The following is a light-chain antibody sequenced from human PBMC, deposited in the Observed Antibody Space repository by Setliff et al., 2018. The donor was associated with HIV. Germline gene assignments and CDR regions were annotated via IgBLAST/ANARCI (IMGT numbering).Light chain of an antibody. CDR1: SSDVGDFDS. J-gene: IGLJ1*01. Sequence: QSALAQPASVSGSPGQSITISCTATSSDVGDFDSVSWYQHHPGKAPRLIIYDVTNRPSGVSDRFSGSKSGNTASLTISGLQAEDEADYYCNTYISSTPNYVFGTGTKVTVL. CDR2: DVT. V-gene: IGLV2-14*01. CDR3: NTYISSTPNYV.